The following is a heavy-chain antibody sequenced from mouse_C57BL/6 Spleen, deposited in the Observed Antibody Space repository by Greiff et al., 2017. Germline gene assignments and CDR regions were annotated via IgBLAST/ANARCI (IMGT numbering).Heavy chain of an antibody. V-gene: IGHV1-55*01. Sequence: QVQLQQPGAELVKPGASVKMSCKASGYTFTSYWITWVKQRPGQGLEWIGDLYPGSGSTNYNEKFKSKATLTVDTSSSTAYMQLSSLTSEDAAVYYCARYYGSSSHYYAIDYWGQGTSVTVSS. CDR1: GYTFTSYW. D-gene: IGHD1-1*01. CDR3: ARYYGSSSHYYAIDY. CDR2: LYPGSGST. J-gene: IGHJ4*01.